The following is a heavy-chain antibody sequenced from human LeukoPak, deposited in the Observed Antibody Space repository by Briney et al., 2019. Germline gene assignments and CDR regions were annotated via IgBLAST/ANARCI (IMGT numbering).Heavy chain of an antibody. J-gene: IGHJ4*02. D-gene: IGHD5-12*01. CDR3: AAEFSAYDPFDY. CDR1: GGSISSSSYY. Sequence: SETLSLTCTVSGGSISSSSYYWGWISQPPGKGLEWIGTIYHSGSTYYNPSLKSRVTISVDTSKNQFSLKLSSVTAADTAVYYCAAEFSAYDPFDYWGQGTLVTVSS. V-gene: IGHV4-39*01. CDR2: IYHSGST.